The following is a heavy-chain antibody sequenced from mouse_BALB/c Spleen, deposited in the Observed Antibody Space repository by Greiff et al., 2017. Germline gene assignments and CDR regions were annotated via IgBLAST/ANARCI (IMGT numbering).Heavy chain of an antibody. CDR1: GFTFSDYY. D-gene: IGHD1-1*01. V-gene: IGHV5-4*02. J-gene: IGHJ2*01. CDR2: ISDGGSYT. CDR3: ARSTVKEDYFDY. Sequence: EVHLVESGGGLVKPGGSLKLSCAASGFTFSDYYMYWVRQTPEKRLEWVATISDGGSYTYYPDSVKGRFTISRDNAKNNLYLQMSSLKSEDTAMYYCARSTVKEDYFDYWGQGTTLTVSS.